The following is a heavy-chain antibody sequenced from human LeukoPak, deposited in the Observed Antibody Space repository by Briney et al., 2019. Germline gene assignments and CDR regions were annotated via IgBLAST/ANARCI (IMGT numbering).Heavy chain of an antibody. V-gene: IGHV3-7*01. CDR2: IKQDGSEK. CDR1: GFTFSSYA. J-gene: IGHJ4*02. CDR3: ARDWDS. Sequence: PGGSLRLSCAASGFTFSSYAMSWVRQAPGKGLEWVANIKQDGSEKYYVDSVKGRLTISRDNAKNSLYLQMNSLRVEDTAVYYCARDWDSWGQGTLVTVSS.